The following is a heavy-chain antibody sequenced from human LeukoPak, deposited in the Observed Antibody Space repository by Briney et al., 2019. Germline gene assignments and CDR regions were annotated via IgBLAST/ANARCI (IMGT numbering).Heavy chain of an antibody. J-gene: IGHJ3*02. D-gene: IGHD2-2*01. V-gene: IGHV3-30*02. CDR1: GFTFSSYG. Sequence: PGGSLRLSCAASGFTFSSYGMHWVRQAPGKGLEWVAFIRYDGSNEYYADSVKGRFTISRDNSKNTLYLRMNSLRAEDTAVYYCAKDGSQLLEDAFDIWGQGTMVTVSS. CDR2: IRYDGSNE. CDR3: AKDGSQLLEDAFDI.